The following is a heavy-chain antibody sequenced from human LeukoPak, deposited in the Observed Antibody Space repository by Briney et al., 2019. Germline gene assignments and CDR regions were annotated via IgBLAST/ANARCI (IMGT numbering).Heavy chain of an antibody. J-gene: IGHJ4*02. CDR3: ARHDSFIPY. CDR2: ISDSGGST. V-gene: IGHV3-23*01. Sequence: QPGGSLRLSCAVSGFTFSSYAMSWVRQAPGKGLEWVSGISDSGGSTYYADSVKGRCTISRDNSKNTASLQMNNLRAEDTAVYFCARHDSFIPYWGQGTLVTVTS. D-gene: IGHD3-16*02. CDR1: GFTFSSYA.